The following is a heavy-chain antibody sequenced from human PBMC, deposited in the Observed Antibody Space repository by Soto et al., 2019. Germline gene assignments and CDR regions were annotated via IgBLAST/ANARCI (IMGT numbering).Heavy chain of an antibody. V-gene: IGHV4-39*07. D-gene: IGHD6-13*01. J-gene: IGHJ4*02. CDR3: ARDHQSGESWSFDY. Sequence: SETLSLTCTVSGGSISSSSYYWGWIRQPPEKGLEWIGKIFHRGNIFYNPSLKSRVTISVDKSRNQLSLELRSVTAADTALYYCARDHQSGESWSFDYWGQGILVTSPQ. CDR2: IFHRGNI. CDR1: GGSISSSSYY.